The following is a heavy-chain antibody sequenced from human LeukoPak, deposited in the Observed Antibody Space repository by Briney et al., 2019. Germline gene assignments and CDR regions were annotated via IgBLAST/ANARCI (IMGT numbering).Heavy chain of an antibody. CDR3: ARDTDVMGMDV. J-gene: IGHJ6*02. Sequence: SETLSLTCTVSGGSISSSSYYWGWIRQPPGKGLEWIGSIYYSGSTYYNPSLKSRVTISVDTSKNQFSLKLSSVTAADTAVYYCARDTDVMGMDVWGQGTTVTVSS. V-gene: IGHV4-39*07. D-gene: IGHD2-8*01. CDR2: IYYSGST. CDR1: GGSISSSSYY.